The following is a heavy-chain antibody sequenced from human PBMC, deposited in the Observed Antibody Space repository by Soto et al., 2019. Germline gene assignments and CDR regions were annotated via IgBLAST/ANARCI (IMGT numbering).Heavy chain of an antibody. CDR2: IYYSGST. J-gene: IGHJ5*01. CDR1: GDSVTSGNYY. D-gene: IGHD3-16*01. V-gene: IGHV4-61*01. CDR3: AVSPVDTYMIYWFDP. Sequence: PSETLSLTCTVSGDSVTSGNYYWSWIRQPPGKGLEWIGHIYYSGSTNYSPSLKSRVTISLDTSNNQFSLKVTSVTAADTAVYYCAVSPVDTYMIYWFDPWGQGTLVTFSS.